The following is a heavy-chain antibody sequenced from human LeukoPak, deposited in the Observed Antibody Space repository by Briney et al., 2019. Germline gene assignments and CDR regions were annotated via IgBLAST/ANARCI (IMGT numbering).Heavy chain of an antibody. D-gene: IGHD1-26*01. CDR3: ARGGYSGSSTYFDY. J-gene: IGHJ4*02. CDR1: GFTFSDSY. CDR2: ISSTGSTI. V-gene: IGHV3-11*01. Sequence: GGSLRLSCAASGFTFSDSYMTWIRQAPGKGLEWVSYISSTGSTIYYADSVKGRFTISRDNSKNTLYLQMNSLRAEDTAVYYCARGGYSGSSTYFDYWGQGTLVTVSS.